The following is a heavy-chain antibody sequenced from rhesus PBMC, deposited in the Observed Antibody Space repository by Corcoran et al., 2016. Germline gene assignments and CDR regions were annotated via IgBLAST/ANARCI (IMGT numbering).Heavy chain of an antibody. D-gene: IGHD6-31*01. CDR3: AKHLQGGIAAAGSYGLDS. J-gene: IGHJ6*01. Sequence: EVQLVQSGAEVKRPGESLKISCKTSGYSFTSYWINWVRQMPGTGLEWMWAIDPSDSDNIYNPSIQGQVNLAADKSISTAYLQWSMLKASDTSTYYCAKHLQGGIAAAGSYGLDSWGQGVVVTVSS. V-gene: IGHV5-20*01. CDR2: IDPSDSDN. CDR1: GYSFTSYW.